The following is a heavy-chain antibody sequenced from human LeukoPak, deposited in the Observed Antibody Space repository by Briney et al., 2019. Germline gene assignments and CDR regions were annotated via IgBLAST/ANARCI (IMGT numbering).Heavy chain of an antibody. V-gene: IGHV1-69*05. CDR3: ARAGACGGDCYIDY. J-gene: IGHJ4*02. Sequence: SVKVSCKASGGTFSSYAISWVRQAPGQGLEWMGGIIPIFGTANYAQKFQGRVTMTRDTSISTAYMELSRLRSDDTAVYYCARAGACGGDCYIDYWGQGTLVTVSS. CDR1: GGTFSSYA. CDR2: IIPIFGTA. D-gene: IGHD2-21*02.